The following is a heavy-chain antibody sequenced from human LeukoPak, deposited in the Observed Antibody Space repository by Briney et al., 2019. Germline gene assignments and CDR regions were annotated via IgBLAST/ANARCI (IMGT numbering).Heavy chain of an antibody. V-gene: IGHV3-30*02. CDR3: AKDGMDYGSGSSSGY. CDR1: GFTFSSYG. D-gene: IGHD3-10*01. CDR2: IRYDGSNK. Sequence: GGSLRLSCAASGFTFSSYGMHWVRQAPGKGLEWVAFIRYDGSNKYYADSVKGRFTISGDNSKNTLYLQMNSLRAEDTAVYYCAKDGMDYGSGSSSGYWGQGTLVTVSS. J-gene: IGHJ4*02.